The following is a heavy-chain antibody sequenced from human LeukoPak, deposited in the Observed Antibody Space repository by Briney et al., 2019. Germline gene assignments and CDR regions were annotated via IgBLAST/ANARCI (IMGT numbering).Heavy chain of an antibody. CDR2: IYYSGST. J-gene: IGHJ6*02. V-gene: IGHV4-59*12. Sequence: SETLSLTCTVSGGSISSYYWSWIRQPPGKGLEWIGYIYYSGSTNYNPSLKSRVTISVDTSKNQFSLKLSSVTAAGTAVYYCARDAGHQLSRRNYYAMDVWGQGTTVTVSS. D-gene: IGHD2-2*01. CDR3: ARDAGHQLSRRNYYAMDV. CDR1: GGSISSYY.